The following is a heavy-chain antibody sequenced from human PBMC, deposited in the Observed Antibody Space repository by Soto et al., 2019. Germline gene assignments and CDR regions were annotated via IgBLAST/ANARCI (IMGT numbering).Heavy chain of an antibody. CDR3: ATSVGIAASGEEGMDV. Sequence: SVKVSCKXSGGTFNIYGFSWVRQAPGQGLEWIGGIIPILTTPNYAQSFQGRVTIVADESTTTVYMELSSLRSEDTAIYYCATSVGIAASGEEGMDVWGQGTSVTVSS. J-gene: IGHJ6*02. CDR2: IIPILTTP. V-gene: IGHV1-69*13. CDR1: GGTFNIYG. D-gene: IGHD6-13*01.